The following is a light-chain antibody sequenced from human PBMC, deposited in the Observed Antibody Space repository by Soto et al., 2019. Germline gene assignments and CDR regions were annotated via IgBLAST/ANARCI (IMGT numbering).Light chain of an antibody. Sequence: EVVMTQSPATLSVSPGETASLSCRASQSVGSHLAWYQQKPGQGPRLLIYNAGIRATGIPARFSGSGSGTEFTLTIRSLQSEDFAVYYCQQYNDWPPVTFGQGTRLEIK. CDR3: QQYNDWPPVT. CDR1: QSVGSH. CDR2: NAG. J-gene: IGKJ5*01. V-gene: IGKV3-15*01.